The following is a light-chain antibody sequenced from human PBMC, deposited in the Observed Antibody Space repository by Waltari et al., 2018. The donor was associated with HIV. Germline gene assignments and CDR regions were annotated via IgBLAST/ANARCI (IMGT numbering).Light chain of an antibody. Sequence: EIVMTQSPATLSVSPGERATLSCRASQSVSSNLAWYQQKPGQGPRLLIYGASTRATGIPARFSGSGSGAEFTLTISSLQSEDFAVYYRQQYNDWPLTFGQGTRLEIK. J-gene: IGKJ5*01. V-gene: IGKV3-15*01. CDR2: GAS. CDR1: QSVSSN. CDR3: QQYNDWPLT.